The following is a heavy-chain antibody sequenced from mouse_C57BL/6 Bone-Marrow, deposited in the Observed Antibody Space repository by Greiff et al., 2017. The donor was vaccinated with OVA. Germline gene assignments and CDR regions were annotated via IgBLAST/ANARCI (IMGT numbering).Heavy chain of an antibody. CDR3: ARDPYYGNYEGFAY. J-gene: IGHJ3*01. CDR2: ISDGGSYT. CDR1: GFTFSSYA. V-gene: IGHV5-4*01. D-gene: IGHD2-10*01. Sequence: EVQGVESGGGLVKPGGSLKLSCAASGFTFSSYAMSWVRQTPKKRLEWVATISDGGSYTYYPDNVKGRFTISRDNAKNNLYLQMSHLKSEDTAMYYCARDPYYGNYEGFAYWGQGTLVTVSA.